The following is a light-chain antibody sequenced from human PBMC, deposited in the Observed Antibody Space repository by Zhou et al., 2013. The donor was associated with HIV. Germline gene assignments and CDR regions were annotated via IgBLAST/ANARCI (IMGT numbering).Light chain of an antibody. J-gene: IGKJ2*01. CDR1: QNVRIY. CDR2: GVS. Sequence: IHLTQSPSSLSASVGARVTITCRASQNVRIYLNWYQQKPGKAPSLLIYGVSNLQSGVPSRFSGSGSGTHFTLTINSLQPEDFATYYCQQSHSTPRTFGQGTKLEIK. CDR3: QQSHSTPRT. V-gene: IGKV1-39*01.